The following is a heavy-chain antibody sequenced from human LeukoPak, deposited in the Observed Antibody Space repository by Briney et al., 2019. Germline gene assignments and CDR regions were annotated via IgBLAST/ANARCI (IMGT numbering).Heavy chain of an antibody. D-gene: IGHD3-3*01. CDR2: INPSGGST. CDR1: GYTFTSYY. Sequence: ASVKVSCKASGYTFTSYYMHWVRQAPGQGLEWMGIINPSGGSTSYAQKFQGRVTMTRDTSTSTVYMELSSLRSEDTAVYYCARERITIFGVVIQVDYYYGTDVWGQGTPVTVSS. V-gene: IGHV1-46*01. CDR3: ARERITIFGVVIQVDYYYGTDV. J-gene: IGHJ6*02.